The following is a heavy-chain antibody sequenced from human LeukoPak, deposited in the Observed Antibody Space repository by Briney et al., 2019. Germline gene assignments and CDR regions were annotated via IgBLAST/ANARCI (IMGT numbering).Heavy chain of an antibody. CDR2: ISYDGSNK. CDR1: GFTFSSYA. V-gene: IGHV3-30-3*01. J-gene: IGHJ5*02. D-gene: IGHD2-15*01. CDR3: ARDQVAAGYVDWFDP. Sequence: GRSLRLSCAASGFTFSSYAIHWVRQAPGKGLEWVAVISYDGSNKYYADSVKGRFTISRDNSKNTLYLQMNSLRAEDTAVYYCARDQVAAGYVDWFDPWGQGTLVTVFS.